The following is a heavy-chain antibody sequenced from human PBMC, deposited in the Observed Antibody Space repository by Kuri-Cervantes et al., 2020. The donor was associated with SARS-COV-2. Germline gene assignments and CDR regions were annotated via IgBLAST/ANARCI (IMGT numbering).Heavy chain of an antibody. CDR2: IYVAGNRT. CDR3: AKDLLLGYCSGGSCANI. J-gene: IGHJ3*02. CDR1: GLIFSSYA. V-gene: IGHV3-23*03. D-gene: IGHD2-15*01. Sequence: LSLTCAASGLIFSSYAMSWVRQAPGRGLEWVSSIYVAGNRTFYADSVKGRVTISRGKSKNTLYLQMDSLRGEDTAVYYCAKDLLLGYCSGGSCANIWGQGTMATVSS.